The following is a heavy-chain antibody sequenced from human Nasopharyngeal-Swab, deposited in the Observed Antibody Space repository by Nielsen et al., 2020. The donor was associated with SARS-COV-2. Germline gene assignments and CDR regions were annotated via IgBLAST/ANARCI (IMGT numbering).Heavy chain of an antibody. Sequence: GGSLRLSCAASGFTFSSYAMHWVRQAPGKGLEWVSYISSSGRTIYYEDSVKGRFTISRDNAKNSLFLQMNSLRDEDTAVYYCARNLYGDYVIDYWGRGTLVTVSS. J-gene: IGHJ4*02. CDR3: ARNLYGDYVIDY. CDR1: GFTFSSYA. D-gene: IGHD4-17*01. CDR2: ISSSGRTI. V-gene: IGHV3-48*02.